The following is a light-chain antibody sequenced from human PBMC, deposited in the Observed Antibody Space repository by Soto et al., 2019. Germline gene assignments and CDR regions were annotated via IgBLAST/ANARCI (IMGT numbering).Light chain of an antibody. CDR2: VAS. CDR1: QSVASSL. J-gene: IGKJ5*01. V-gene: IGKV3-20*01. CDR3: QQYGSSPIT. Sequence: EVVLTQSPGTLSLSPGERATLSCRASQSVASSLLAWYQQKPGQAPRLLIYVASSRATGSPDRFSGSGSGTDFTLTISRLDPEDCAVYYCQQYGSSPITFGQGTRLEIK.